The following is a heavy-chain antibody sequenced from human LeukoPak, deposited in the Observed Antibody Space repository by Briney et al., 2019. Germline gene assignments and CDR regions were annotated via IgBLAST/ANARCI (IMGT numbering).Heavy chain of an antibody. CDR2: ISAYNGNT. CDR3: ARDSWNYEYFDY. V-gene: IGHV1-18*01. D-gene: IGHD1-7*01. J-gene: IGHJ4*02. CDR1: GYTFTSYG. Sequence: ASVKVSCKASGYTFTSYGIIWVRQAPGQGLEWMGWISAYNGNTNYAQKLQGRVTMTTDTSTSTAYMELRSLRSDDTAVYYCARDSWNYEYFDYWGQGTLVTVSS.